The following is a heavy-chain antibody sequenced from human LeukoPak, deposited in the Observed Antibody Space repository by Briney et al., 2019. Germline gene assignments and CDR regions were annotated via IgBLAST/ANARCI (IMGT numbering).Heavy chain of an antibody. V-gene: IGHV3-21*01. J-gene: IGHJ4*02. CDR2: INVITGYI. Sequence: PGGSLRLSCAASGFSFENYNMNWVRQAPGKGLEWVAYINVITGYIYYADSLKGRFTISRDNAKKSLFLEMNSLRVEDTAVYYCARDAQSQWLAQYYFDYWGQGTLVTVSS. D-gene: IGHD6-19*01. CDR3: ARDAQSQWLAQYYFDY. CDR1: GFSFENYN.